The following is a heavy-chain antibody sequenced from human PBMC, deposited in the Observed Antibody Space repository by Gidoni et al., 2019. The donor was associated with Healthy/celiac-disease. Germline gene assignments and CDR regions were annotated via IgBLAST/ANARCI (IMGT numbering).Heavy chain of an antibody. CDR1: GFTFSSYA. Sequence: EVQLLESGGGLVQPGGSLRLSCAASGFTFSSYAMSWVRQAPGKGLEWVSAISGSGGSTYYADSVKGRFTISRDNSKNTLYLQMNSLRAEDTAVYYCAKDLSWLSPKRWPYYYYYGMDVWGQGTTVTVSS. J-gene: IGHJ6*02. D-gene: IGHD6-19*01. CDR2: ISGSGGST. V-gene: IGHV3-23*01. CDR3: AKDLSWLSPKRWPYYYYYGMDV.